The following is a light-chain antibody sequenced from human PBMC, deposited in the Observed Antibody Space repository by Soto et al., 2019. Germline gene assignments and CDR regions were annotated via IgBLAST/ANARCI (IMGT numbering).Light chain of an antibody. CDR1: QGVTTN. Sequence: EIVMTQSPATLSVSQGERATLSCRASQGVTTNLAWYQQKPGQAPRLLIYGASTRATGIPARFSGSGSGTEFTLTISSLQSEDFAVYYCQQYNTWPLTFGGGTK. J-gene: IGKJ4*01. CDR3: QQYNTWPLT. CDR2: GAS. V-gene: IGKV3-15*01.